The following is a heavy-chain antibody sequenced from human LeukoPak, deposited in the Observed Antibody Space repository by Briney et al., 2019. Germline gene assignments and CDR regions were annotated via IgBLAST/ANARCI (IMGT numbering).Heavy chain of an antibody. CDR2: ISGSGGST. CDR1: GFTFSDNY. Sequence: PGGSLRLSCAASGFTFSDNYMTWVRQAPGKGLEWVSAISGSGGSTYYADSVKGRFTISRDNSKNTLYLQMNSLRAEDTAVYYCAKDYGDYVPDLGYYYYYYMDVWGKGTTVTISS. CDR3: AKDYGDYVPDLGYYYYYYMDV. V-gene: IGHV3-23*01. J-gene: IGHJ6*03. D-gene: IGHD4-17*01.